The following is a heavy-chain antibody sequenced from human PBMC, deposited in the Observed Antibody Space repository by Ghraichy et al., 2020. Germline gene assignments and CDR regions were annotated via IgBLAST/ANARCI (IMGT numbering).Heavy chain of an antibody. J-gene: IGHJ4*02. CDR3: ARHSSGLTVVDY. D-gene: IGHD6-19*01. V-gene: IGHV4-59*08. CDR1: GGSISSYY. CDR2: IHYSGST. Sequence: PETLSLTCTVSGGSISSYYWSWIRQPPGKGLEWIGYIHYSGSTNYNPSLKSRVTISVDTSKNQFSLKLSSVTAADTAVYYCARHSSGLTVVDYWGQGTLVTVSS.